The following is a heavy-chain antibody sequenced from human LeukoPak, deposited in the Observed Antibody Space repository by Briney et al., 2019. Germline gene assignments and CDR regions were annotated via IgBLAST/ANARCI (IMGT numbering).Heavy chain of an antibody. Sequence: GGSLRLSCAASGFTFSSYSMNWVRQAPGKGLEWVSLISGDGGSTYYADSVKGRFTISRDNSKNSLYLQMNSLRPEDTALYYCAKDTAMVYRWFDPWGQGTLVTVSS. CDR1: GFTFSSYS. V-gene: IGHV3-43*02. CDR2: ISGDGGST. D-gene: IGHD5-18*01. J-gene: IGHJ5*02. CDR3: AKDTAMVYRWFDP.